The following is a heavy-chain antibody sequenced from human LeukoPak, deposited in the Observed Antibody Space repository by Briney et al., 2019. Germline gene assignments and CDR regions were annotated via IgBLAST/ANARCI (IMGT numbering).Heavy chain of an antibody. CDR2: ISGGDST. V-gene: IGHV3-23*01. CDR3: PRILTRYYCFDL. CDR1: GFTFSNYA. Sequence: GGSLRLSCAASGFTFSNYAMSWVRQAPGKGLEWVSGISGGDSTYYTDYAKGRFTISRDTSRHTMNLQLNRMNAEDTAGSYVPRILTRYYCFDLWGKGTLVTVSS. J-gene: IGHJ4*02. D-gene: IGHD3-9*01.